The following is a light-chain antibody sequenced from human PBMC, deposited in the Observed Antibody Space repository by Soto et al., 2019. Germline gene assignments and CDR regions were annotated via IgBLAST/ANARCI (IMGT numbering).Light chain of an antibody. CDR2: GAS. Sequence: EIVLTQSPGTLSLSPGERATLSCRASQSVSNNYLAWYQQPPGPAPRLLIYGASNRATGLPDRFSGSGSATFFTLTISRLEPEDFAVYYCQQYGSSGTCGQGTKGDIK. V-gene: IGKV3-20*01. CDR1: QSVSNNY. J-gene: IGKJ1*01. CDR3: QQYGSSGT.